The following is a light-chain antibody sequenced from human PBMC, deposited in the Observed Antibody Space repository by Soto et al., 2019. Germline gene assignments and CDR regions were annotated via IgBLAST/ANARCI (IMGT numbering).Light chain of an antibody. V-gene: IGKV3-15*01. CDR1: QGLSVN. Sequence: EIVLTQSPATLSVSPGEGATLSCRASQGLSVNLAWYQQKPGQAPRLLIYGASIRATGVPARFSGSGSGTQFTLTISSLQSEDFAVCYCQQYHNWRWTFGQGTKV. CDR2: GAS. CDR3: QQYHNWRWT. J-gene: IGKJ1*01.